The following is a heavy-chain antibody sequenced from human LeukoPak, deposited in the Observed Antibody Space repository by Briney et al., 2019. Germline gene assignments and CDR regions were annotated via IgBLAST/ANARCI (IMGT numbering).Heavy chain of an antibody. CDR3: ARARESSSGWCHYYYSLDV. J-gene: IGHJ6*02. V-gene: IGHV4-34*01. CDR2: VTDRGNV. D-gene: IGHD6-19*01. CDR1: GESFSGHY. Sequence: SETLSLTCAVYGESFSGHYWTWIRQPPGKGLEWIGEVTDRGNVNYNPSLRSRVTMSVDTAKSQFSVKLRSMTAADTSVFFCARARESSSGWCHYYYSLDVWGQGTTVTVSS.